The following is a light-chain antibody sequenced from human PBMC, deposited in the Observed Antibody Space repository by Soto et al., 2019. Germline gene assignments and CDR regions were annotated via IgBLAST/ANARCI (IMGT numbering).Light chain of an antibody. J-gene: IGKJ4*02. CDR1: QSIYKW. CDR2: AAS. V-gene: IGKV1-12*01. CDR3: QQADSFPLS. Sequence: DIQMTQSPSSVSASIGDRVTISCRASQSIYKWLVWYQQKPGKAHKLIIYAASSLQSGGPSRFSGSGYGTDFTLTISSLQPEDFATYYCQQADSFPLSFGGGTKVEI.